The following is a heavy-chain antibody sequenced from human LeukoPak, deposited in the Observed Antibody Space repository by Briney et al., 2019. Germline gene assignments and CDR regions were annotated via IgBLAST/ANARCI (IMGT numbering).Heavy chain of an antibody. CDR2: ISSSSSYI. D-gene: IGHD3-22*01. Sequence: GGSLRLSCAASGFTFSSYSMNWVRQAPGKGLEWVSSISSSSSYIYYADSVKGRFTISRDNAKNSLYLQMNSLRAEDTAVYYCARGGYYDSSALGFDYWGQGTLVTVSS. J-gene: IGHJ4*02. CDR1: GFTFSSYS. CDR3: ARGGYYDSSALGFDY. V-gene: IGHV3-21*01.